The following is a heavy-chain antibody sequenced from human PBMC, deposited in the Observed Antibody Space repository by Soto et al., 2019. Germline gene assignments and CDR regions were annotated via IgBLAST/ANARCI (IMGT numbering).Heavy chain of an antibody. CDR3: ARELGYSSSWYFDY. Sequence: PGGSLRLSCGASGFTFSSYSMNWVRQAPGKGLEWVSYISSSSSTIYYADSVKGRFTISRDNAKNSLYLQMNSLRDEDTAVYYCARELGYSSSWYFDYWGQGTLVTVSS. D-gene: IGHD6-13*01. CDR1: GFTFSSYS. CDR2: ISSSSSTI. J-gene: IGHJ4*02. V-gene: IGHV3-48*02.